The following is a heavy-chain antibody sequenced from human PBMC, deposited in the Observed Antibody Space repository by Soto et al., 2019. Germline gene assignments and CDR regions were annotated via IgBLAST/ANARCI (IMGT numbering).Heavy chain of an antibody. CDR3: ARDKEWVFNYYYGMDV. Sequence: PGGSLRLSCAASGFTFSSYSMNWVRQAPGKGLECVSYISSSSSTIYYADSVKGRFTISGDNAKNSLYLQMSSLRDEDTAVYYCARDKEWVFNYYYGMDVWGQGTTVTVSS. V-gene: IGHV3-48*02. CDR1: GFTFSSYS. CDR2: ISSSSSTI. J-gene: IGHJ6*02. D-gene: IGHD3-3*01.